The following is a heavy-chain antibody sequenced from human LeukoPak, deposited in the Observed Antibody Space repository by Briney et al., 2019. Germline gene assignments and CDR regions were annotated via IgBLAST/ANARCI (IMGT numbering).Heavy chain of an antibody. D-gene: IGHD2-2*03. CDR1: GYTFTGYY. Sequence: ASVKVSCKASGYTFTGYYMHWVRQAPGQGLEWMGWISAYNGNTNYAQKLQGRVTMTTDTSTSTAYMELRSLRSDDTAVYYCARAIGYCSSTSCYPYNWFDPWGQGTLVTVSS. CDR2: ISAYNGNT. J-gene: IGHJ5*02. CDR3: ARAIGYCSSTSCYPYNWFDP. V-gene: IGHV1-18*04.